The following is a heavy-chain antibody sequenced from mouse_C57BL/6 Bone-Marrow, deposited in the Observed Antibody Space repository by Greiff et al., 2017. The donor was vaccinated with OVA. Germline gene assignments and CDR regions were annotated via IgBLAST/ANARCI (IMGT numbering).Heavy chain of an antibody. D-gene: IGHD2-2*01. CDR2: ISSGGSYT. Sequence: EVQRVESGGDLVKPGGSLKLSCAASGFTFSSSGMSWVRQTPDKRLEWVATISSGGSYTYYPDSVKGRFTISRDNAKNTLYLQMSSLKSEDTAMYYCARRGYPWFAYWGQGTLVTVSA. CDR3: ARRGYPWFAY. V-gene: IGHV5-6*01. J-gene: IGHJ3*01. CDR1: GFTFSSSG.